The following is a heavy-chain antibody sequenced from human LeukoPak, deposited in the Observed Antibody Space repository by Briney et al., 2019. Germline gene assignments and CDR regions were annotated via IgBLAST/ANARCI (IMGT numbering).Heavy chain of an antibody. CDR2: IKGDGSAK. V-gene: IGHV3-7*03. Sequence: GGSLRLACAASGFAFSDSWMTWIRQAPGKGLEWVAFIKGDGSAKKYVDSVKGRFTISRDNSKNTLYLQMNSLRPEDTAMFYCAKQIGYCSHGTCLFDSWGQGALVTVSS. J-gene: IGHJ4*02. CDR3: AKQIGYCSHGTCLFDS. D-gene: IGHD2-15*01. CDR1: GFAFSDSW.